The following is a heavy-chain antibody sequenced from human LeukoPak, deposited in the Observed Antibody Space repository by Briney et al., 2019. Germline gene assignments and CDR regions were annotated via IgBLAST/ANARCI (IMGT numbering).Heavy chain of an antibody. V-gene: IGHV4-34*01. Sequence: SETLSLTCAVYGGSFSGYYWSWIRQPPGKGLEWIGEINHSGSTNYNPSLKSRVTISVDTSKNQFSLKLSSVTAADTAVYYCARGRYSYGLSRYMDVWGKGTTVTVSS. CDR1: GGSFSGYY. CDR2: INHSGST. D-gene: IGHD5-18*01. CDR3: ARGRYSYGLSRYMDV. J-gene: IGHJ6*03.